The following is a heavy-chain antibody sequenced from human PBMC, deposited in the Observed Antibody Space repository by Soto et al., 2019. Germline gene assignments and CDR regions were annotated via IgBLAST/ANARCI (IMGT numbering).Heavy chain of an antibody. D-gene: IGHD4-17*01. J-gene: IGHJ6*02. CDR1: GGSINYSY. CDR2: ISYTGSA. Sequence: SETLSLTCTVSGGSINYSYWTWIRQPPGKGLEWIGYISYTGSANYNASLKSRLTISVDTSKNQFSPKLSSVTAADTALYYCARVNYGDYYYGMHVCGQGTTVTVSS. CDR3: ARVNYGDYYYGMHV. V-gene: IGHV4-59*01.